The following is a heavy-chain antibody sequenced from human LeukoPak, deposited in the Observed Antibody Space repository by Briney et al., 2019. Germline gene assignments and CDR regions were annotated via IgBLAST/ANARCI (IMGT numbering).Heavy chain of an antibody. CDR3: ARVGSSSGWYGFDYYYYMDV. CDR1: GGSISSYY. J-gene: IGHJ6*03. D-gene: IGHD6-19*01. Sequence: SETLSLTCTVSGGSISSYYWSWIRQPPGKGLEWIGYIYYSGSTNYNPSLKSRVTTSVDTSKNQFSLKLSSVTAADTAVYYCARVGSSSGWYGFDYYYYMDVWGKGTTVTVSS. CDR2: IYYSGST. V-gene: IGHV4-59*01.